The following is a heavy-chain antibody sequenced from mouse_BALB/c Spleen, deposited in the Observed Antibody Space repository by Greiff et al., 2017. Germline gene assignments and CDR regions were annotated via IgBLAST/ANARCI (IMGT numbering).Heavy chain of an antibody. CDR2: INPSNGGT. CDR1: GYTFTSYY. J-gene: IGHJ3*01. CDR3: TRGGATVGFAY. V-gene: IGHV1S81*02. Sequence: QVQLQQSGAELVKPGASVKLSCKASGYTFTSYYMYWVKQRPGQGLEWIGEINPSNGGTNFNEKFKSKATLTVDKSSSTAYMQLSSLTSEDSAVYYCTRGGATVGFAYWGQGTLVTVSA. D-gene: IGHD1-1*01.